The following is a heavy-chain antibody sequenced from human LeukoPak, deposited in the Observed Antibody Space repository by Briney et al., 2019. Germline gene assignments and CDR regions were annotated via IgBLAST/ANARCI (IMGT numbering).Heavy chain of an antibody. J-gene: IGHJ4*02. V-gene: IGHV4-34*01. CDR1: GGSFSGYY. D-gene: IGHD1-7*01. CDR3: ARGVNWNYAFDY. CDR2: INHSGST. Sequence: SETLSLTCAVYGGSFSGYYWSWIRQPPGKGLEWIGEINHSGSTNYNPSLKSRVTISVDTSKNQFSLKLSSVTAADTAVYYCARGVNWNYAFDYWGQGTLVTVSS.